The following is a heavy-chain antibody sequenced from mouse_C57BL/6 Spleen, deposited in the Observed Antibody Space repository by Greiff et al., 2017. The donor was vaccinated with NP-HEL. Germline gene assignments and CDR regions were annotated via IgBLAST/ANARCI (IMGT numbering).Heavy chain of an antibody. J-gene: IGHJ3*01. D-gene: IGHD1-1*01. V-gene: IGHV1-50*01. CDR3: ARAGKEGFAY. Sequence: VQLQQPGAELVKPGASVKLSCKASGYTFTSYWMQWVKQRPGQGLEWIGEIDPSDSYTNYNQKFKGKATLTVDTSSSTAYMQLSSLTSEDSAVYYCARAGKEGFAYWGQGTLVTVSA. CDR2: IDPSDSYT. CDR1: GYTFTSYW.